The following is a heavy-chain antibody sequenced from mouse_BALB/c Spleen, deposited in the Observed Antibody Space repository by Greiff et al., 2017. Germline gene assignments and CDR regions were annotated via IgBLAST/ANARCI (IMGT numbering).Heavy chain of an antibody. CDR1: GFTFSDYY. J-gene: IGHJ3*01. Sequence: DVHLVESGGGLVKPGGSLKLSCAASGFTFSDYYMYWVRQTPEKRLEWVATISDGGSYTYYPDSVKGRFTISRDNAKNNLYLQMSSLKSEDTAMYFCARDYYGSSSWFAYWGQGTLVTVSA. D-gene: IGHD1-1*01. CDR2: ISDGGSYT. CDR3: ARDYYGSSSWFAY. V-gene: IGHV5-4*02.